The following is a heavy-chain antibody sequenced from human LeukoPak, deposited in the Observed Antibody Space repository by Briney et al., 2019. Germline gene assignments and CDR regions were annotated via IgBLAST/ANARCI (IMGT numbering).Heavy chain of an antibody. D-gene: IGHD3-22*01. J-gene: IGHJ3*02. CDR1: GFTFSSYA. CDR2: ISGSGGST. V-gene: IGHV3-23*01. CDR3: AKGDYDSSGYYLRGGAFDI. Sequence: PGGSLRLSCAASGFTFSSYAMSWVRQAPGKGLEWVSAISGSGGSTYYAGSVKGRFTISRDNSKNTLYLQMNSLRAEDTAVYYCAKGDYDSSGYYLRGGAFDIWGQGTMVTVSS.